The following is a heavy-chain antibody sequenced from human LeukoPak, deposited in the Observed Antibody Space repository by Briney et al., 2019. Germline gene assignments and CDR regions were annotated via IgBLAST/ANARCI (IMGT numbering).Heavy chain of an antibody. V-gene: IGHV3-23*01. J-gene: IGHJ4*02. CDR2: ISGSGGST. CDR1: GFTFSSYA. Sequence: GRSLRLSCAASGFTFSSYAMSWVRQAPGKGLEWVSGISGSGGSTYYADSVKGRFIISRDNSKNTLYLQMSSLRAEDTAVYYCAKAPASDSGYGWDYWGQGTLVTVSS. D-gene: IGHD5-12*01. CDR3: AKAPASDSGYGWDY.